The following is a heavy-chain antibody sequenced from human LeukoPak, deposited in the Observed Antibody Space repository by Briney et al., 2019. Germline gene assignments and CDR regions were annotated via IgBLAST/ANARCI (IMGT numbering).Heavy chain of an antibody. Sequence: SQTLSLTWAISGDSVSSNSAAWNWIRQSPSRGLDWLGRTYYRSKWYNDYAVSVKSRITINPDTSKNQFSLQLNSVTPEDTAVYYCARGGGDSSSWYGNWGQGTLVTVSS. CDR1: GDSVSSNSAA. CDR3: ARGGGDSSSWYGN. CDR2: TYYRSKWYN. D-gene: IGHD6-13*01. J-gene: IGHJ4*02. V-gene: IGHV6-1*01.